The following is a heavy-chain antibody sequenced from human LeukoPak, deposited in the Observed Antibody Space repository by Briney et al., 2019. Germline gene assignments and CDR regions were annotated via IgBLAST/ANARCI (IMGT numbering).Heavy chain of an antibody. D-gene: IGHD3-3*01. CDR2: ISGSGGST. CDR1: GFTFSSYA. V-gene: IGHV3-23*01. J-gene: IGHJ5*02. Sequence: GGSLRLSCAASGFTFSSYAMSWVRQAPGKGLEWVSAISGSGGSTYYADSVKGRFTISRDNAKNSLYLQMNSLRAEDTAVYYCARESSMNYDFWSGYLSPTDPWGQGTLVTVSS. CDR3: ARESSMNYDFWSGYLSPTDP.